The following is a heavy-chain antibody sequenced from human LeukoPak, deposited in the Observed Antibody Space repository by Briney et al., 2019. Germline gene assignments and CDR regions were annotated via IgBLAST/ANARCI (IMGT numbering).Heavy chain of an antibody. J-gene: IGHJ4*02. CDR3: ARGIRLRGSGSYYNGIDY. CDR2: ISSSSRYT. V-gene: IGHV3-11*06. CDR1: GFTFSDYY. Sequence: GGSLRLSCAASGFTFSDYYMSWIRQAPGKGRECVLYISSSSRYTNYADSVKGRFTISRDNDKNSLYLQMNSLRAEDTAVYYCARGIRLRGSGSYYNGIDYWGQGTRVTVSS. D-gene: IGHD3-10*01.